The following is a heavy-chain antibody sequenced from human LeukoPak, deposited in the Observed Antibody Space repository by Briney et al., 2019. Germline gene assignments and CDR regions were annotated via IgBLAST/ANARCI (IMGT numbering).Heavy chain of an antibody. Sequence: PSQTLSLTCTVSGGSISSGGYYWSWIRQHPGTGLEWLGYIYYSGSTYYNPSLKSRVTISVDTSKNQFSLKLSSVTAADTAVYYCARGPGVARYHSGWFDPWGQGTLVTVSS. CDR1: GGSISSGGYY. D-gene: IGHD1-1*01. CDR2: IYYSGST. CDR3: ARGPGVARYHSGWFDP. J-gene: IGHJ5*02. V-gene: IGHV4-31*03.